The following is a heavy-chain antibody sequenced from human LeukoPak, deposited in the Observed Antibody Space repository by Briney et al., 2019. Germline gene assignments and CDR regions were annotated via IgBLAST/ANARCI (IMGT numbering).Heavy chain of an antibody. Sequence: GGSLRLSCAASGFTFSNAWMSWVRQAPGKGLEWVGRIKSKTDGGTTDYAAPVKGRFTISRDDSKNTLHLQMNSLKTEDTAVYYCTTERITMIVVVTSFGMDVWGQGTTVTVSS. D-gene: IGHD3-22*01. J-gene: IGHJ6*02. V-gene: IGHV3-15*01. CDR3: TTERITMIVVVTSFGMDV. CDR1: GFTFSNAW. CDR2: IKSKTDGGTT.